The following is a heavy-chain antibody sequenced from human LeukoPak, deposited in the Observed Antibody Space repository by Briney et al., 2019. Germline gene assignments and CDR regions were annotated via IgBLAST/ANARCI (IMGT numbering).Heavy chain of an antibody. CDR2: ISGSGDST. Sequence: GGSLRLSCAASGFTFSNYAMRWVRQAPGKGLEWVSGISGSGDSTYYADSVKGRFTISRDNSKNTLYLQMNSLRAEDTAVYYCAKCILTGYYKGYMDVWGKGTMVTISS. CDR1: GFTFSNYA. CDR3: AKCILTGYYKGYMDV. V-gene: IGHV3-23*01. J-gene: IGHJ6*03. D-gene: IGHD3-9*01.